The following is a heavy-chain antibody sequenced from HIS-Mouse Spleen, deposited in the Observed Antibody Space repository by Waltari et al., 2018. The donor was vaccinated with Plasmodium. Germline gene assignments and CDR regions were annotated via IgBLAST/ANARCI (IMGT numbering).Heavy chain of an antibody. J-gene: IGHJ2*01. V-gene: IGHV4-34*01. CDR3: ARGRVLGTSSGYFDL. Sequence: QVQLQQWGAGLLTPSEPLSLTCAVYGGSFGGYYWSWIRQPPRKGLEWIGEINHSGSTNYNPSLKSRVTISVDTSKNRFSLKLSSVTTADTAVYYCARGRVLGTSSGYFDLWGRGTLVTVSS. CDR2: INHSGST. CDR1: GGSFGGYY. D-gene: IGHD3-10*01.